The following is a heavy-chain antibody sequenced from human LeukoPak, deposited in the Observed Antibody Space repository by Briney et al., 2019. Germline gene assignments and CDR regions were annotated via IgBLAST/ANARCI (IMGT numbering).Heavy chain of an antibody. D-gene: IGHD2-21*01. V-gene: IGHV1-2*02. J-gene: IGHJ4*02. Sequence: ASVKVSCKASGYTFTGYYMHWVRQAPGQGLEWMGWINPNSGGTNYAQKFQGRVTMTRDTSISTAYMELSRLRSDDTAVYYCARSVVIADGFDYWGQGTLVTVSS. CDR3: ARSVVIADGFDY. CDR2: INPNSGGT. CDR1: GYTFTGYY.